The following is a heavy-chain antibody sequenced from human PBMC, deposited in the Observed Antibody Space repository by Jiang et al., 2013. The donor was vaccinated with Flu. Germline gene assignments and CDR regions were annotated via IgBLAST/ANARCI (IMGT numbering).Heavy chain of an antibody. V-gene: IGHV4-39*01. D-gene: IGHD2-2*01. CDR3: ARRQGVRVPAPAHGGLWFDP. Sequence: LVKPSETLSLSCTVSGGSISSSSYYWGWIRQPPGKGLEWIGTSYYSGSTDYNPSLKSRVTISVDTSKNQFSLKLSSVTAADTAVYYCARRQGVRVPAPAHGGLWFDPWGLGTLVTVSS. J-gene: IGHJ5*02. CDR1: GGSISSSSYY. CDR2: SYYSGST.